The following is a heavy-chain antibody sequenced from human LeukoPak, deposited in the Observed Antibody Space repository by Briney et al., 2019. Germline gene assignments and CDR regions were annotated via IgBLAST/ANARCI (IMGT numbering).Heavy chain of an antibody. CDR2: IKTDGSST. Sequence: GGSLKLSCAASGFTFSSYDMHWVRQVPGKGLMWVSRIKTDGSSTSYADSVKGRFTISRDNAKNTLYLQMNSLRVEDTAVYYCARDFMYSISCAGCWGQGTLVTVSS. CDR3: ARDFMYSISCAGC. J-gene: IGHJ4*02. D-gene: IGHD6-13*01. CDR1: GFTFSSYD. V-gene: IGHV3-74*01.